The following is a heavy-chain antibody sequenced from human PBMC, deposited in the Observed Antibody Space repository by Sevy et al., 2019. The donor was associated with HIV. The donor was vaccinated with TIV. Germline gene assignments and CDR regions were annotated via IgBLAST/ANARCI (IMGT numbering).Heavy chain of an antibody. CDR2: ISYDGSNK. D-gene: IGHD5-12*01. V-gene: IGHV3-30-3*01. CDR3: ARDGGYSGYDEGEGAFDI. J-gene: IGHJ3*02. Sequence: GGSLRLSCAASGFTFSSYAMHWVRQAPGKGLEWVAVISYDGSNKYYADSVKGRFTISRDNSKNPLYLQMNSLRAEDTAVYYCARDGGYSGYDEGEGAFDIWGQGTMVTVSS. CDR1: GFTFSSYA.